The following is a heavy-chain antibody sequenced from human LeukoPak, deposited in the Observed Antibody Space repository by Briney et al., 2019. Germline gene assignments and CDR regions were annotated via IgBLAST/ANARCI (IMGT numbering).Heavy chain of an antibody. CDR1: GFTFSNYW. CDR2: INTDGSTT. J-gene: IGHJ3*02. CDR3: AKGYCSGGSCYHDAFDI. D-gene: IGHD2-15*01. Sequence: GGSLRLSCAASGFTFSNYWMHWVRQAPGKGLVWVSRINTDGSTTDYADSVKGRFTISRDNAKNTLYLQMNSLRAEDTAIYYCAKGYCSGGSCYHDAFDIWGQGTMVTVSS. V-gene: IGHV3-74*01.